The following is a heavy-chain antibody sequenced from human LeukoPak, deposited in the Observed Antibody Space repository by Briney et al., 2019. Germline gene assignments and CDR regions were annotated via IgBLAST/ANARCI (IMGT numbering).Heavy chain of an antibody. Sequence: SETLSLTCTVSGYSISSGYYWGWIRQPPGKGLEWIGNIYHNGSTDYNPSLKSRVTISVDTSKNQFSLKLSSVTAADTAVYYCATDFWSGTNIIDYWGQGTLVTVSS. V-gene: IGHV4-38-2*02. J-gene: IGHJ4*02. D-gene: IGHD3-3*01. CDR2: IYHNGST. CDR1: GYSISSGYY. CDR3: ATDFWSGTNIIDY.